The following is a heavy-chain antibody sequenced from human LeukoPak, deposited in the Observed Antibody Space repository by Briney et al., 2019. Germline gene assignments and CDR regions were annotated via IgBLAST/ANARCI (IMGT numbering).Heavy chain of an antibody. Sequence: PGGSLRLSCAASGFTFSSNAMSWVRQAPGKGLEWVSAISGSGSSTYYADSVKGRFTVSRDNSKNTLYLQMNSLRAEDTAVYYCAKQGTYGDYVFDYWGQGTLVTVSS. V-gene: IGHV3-23*01. CDR1: GFTFSSNA. D-gene: IGHD4-17*01. CDR2: ISGSGSST. J-gene: IGHJ4*02. CDR3: AKQGTYGDYVFDY.